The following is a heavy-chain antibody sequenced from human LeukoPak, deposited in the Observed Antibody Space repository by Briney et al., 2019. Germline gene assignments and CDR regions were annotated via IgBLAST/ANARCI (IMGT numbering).Heavy chain of an antibody. CDR2: INLNSGGT. J-gene: IGHJ5*02. CDR1: GYTFTGYY. V-gene: IGHV1-2*02. D-gene: IGHD3-10*01. Sequence: ASVKVSCKASGYTFTGYYMHWVRQAPGQGLEWMGWINLNSGGTNYAQKFQGRVTMTRDTSISTAYMELSRLRSDDTAVYYCARAVEGVPDWFDPWGQGTLVTVSP. CDR3: ARAVEGVPDWFDP.